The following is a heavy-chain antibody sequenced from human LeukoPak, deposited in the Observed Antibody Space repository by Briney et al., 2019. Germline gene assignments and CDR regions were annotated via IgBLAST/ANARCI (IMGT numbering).Heavy chain of an antibody. CDR1: GGSISSYY. D-gene: IGHD1-26*01. V-gene: IGHV4-59*01. J-gene: IGHJ3*02. Sequence: SETLSLTCTVSGGSISSYYWSWIRQPPGKGLGWIGYIYYSGSTNYNPSLKSRVTISVDTSKNQFSLELSSVTAADTAVYYCARDSSYSGSYSGAFDIWGQGTMVTVSS. CDR2: IYYSGST. CDR3: ARDSSYSGSYSGAFDI.